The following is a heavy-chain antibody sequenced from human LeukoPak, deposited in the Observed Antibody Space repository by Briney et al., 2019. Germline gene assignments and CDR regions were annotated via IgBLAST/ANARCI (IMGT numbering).Heavy chain of an antibody. D-gene: IGHD1-7*01. CDR1: GGTFSSYA. J-gene: IGHJ5*02. V-gene: IGHV1-69*05. CDR2: IIPICGTA. CDR3: ARVLGYNWNYYNWFDP. Sequence: AASVKVSCKASGGTFSSYAISWVRQAPGQGLEWMGGIIPICGTANYAQKFQGRVTITTDESTSTAYMELSSLRSEDTAVYYCARVLGYNWNYYNWFDPWGQGTLVTVSS.